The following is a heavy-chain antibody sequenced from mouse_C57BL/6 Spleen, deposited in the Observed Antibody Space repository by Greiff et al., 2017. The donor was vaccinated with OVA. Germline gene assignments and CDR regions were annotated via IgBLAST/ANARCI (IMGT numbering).Heavy chain of an antibody. J-gene: IGHJ1*03. V-gene: IGHV1-69*01. CDR1: GYTFTSYW. D-gene: IGHD1-1*01. CDR3: AMHYYGSRYFDV. CDR2: IDPSDSYT. Sequence: QVQLQQPGAELVMPGASVKLSCKASGYTFTSYWMHWVKQRPGQGLEWIGEIDPSDSYTNYNQKFKGKSTLTVDKSSSTAYMQLSSLTSEDSAVYYCAMHYYGSRYFDVWGTGTTVTVSS.